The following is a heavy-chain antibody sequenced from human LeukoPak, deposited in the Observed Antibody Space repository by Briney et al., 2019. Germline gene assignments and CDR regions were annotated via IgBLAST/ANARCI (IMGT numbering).Heavy chain of an antibody. V-gene: IGHV3-23*01. CDR1: GFTFSSYA. Sequence: GGSLRLSCAASGFTFSSYAMSWVRQAPGKGLEWVSAISGSGGSTYYAGSVKGRFTISRDNSKNTLYLQMNSLRAEDTAVYYCAKAGDTYYDFWSGYYSGCFDYWGQGTLVTVSS. CDR2: ISGSGGST. CDR3: AKAGDTYYDFWSGYYSGCFDY. J-gene: IGHJ4*02. D-gene: IGHD3-3*01.